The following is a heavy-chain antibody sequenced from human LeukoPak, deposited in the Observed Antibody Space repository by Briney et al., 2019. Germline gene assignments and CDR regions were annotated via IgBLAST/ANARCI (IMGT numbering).Heavy chain of an antibody. CDR2: ISSDSNYI. CDR3: ARGHSGSYQRTDAFDI. D-gene: IGHD1-26*01. V-gene: IGHV3-21*01. J-gene: IGHJ3*02. Sequence: GGSLRLSCAASGFTFSRYSINWVRQAPGKGLEWVSSISSDSNYIYYPDSMKGRFTVSRDNAKNSLYLQMDSLGAGDTAVYYCARGHSGSYQRTDAFDIWGQGTMVTVSS. CDR1: GFTFSRYS.